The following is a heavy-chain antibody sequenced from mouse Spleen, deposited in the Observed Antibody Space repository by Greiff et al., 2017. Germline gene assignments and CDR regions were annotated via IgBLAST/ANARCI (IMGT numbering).Heavy chain of an antibody. J-gene: IGHJ1*03. CDR2: IWWDDDK. V-gene: IGHV8-8*01. CDR1: GFSLSTFGMG. D-gene: IGHD2-1*01. CDR3: ARMNVYYGNYERYFDV. Sequence: QVTLKESGPGILQPSQTLSLTCSFSGFSLSTFGMGVGWIRQPSGKGLEWLAHIWWDDDKYYNPALKSRLTISKDTSKNQVFLKIANVDTADTATYYCARMNVYYGNYERYFDVWGTGTTVTVSS.